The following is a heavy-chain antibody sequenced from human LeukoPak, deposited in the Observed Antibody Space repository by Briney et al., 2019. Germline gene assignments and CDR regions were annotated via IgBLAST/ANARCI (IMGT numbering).Heavy chain of an antibody. J-gene: IGHJ4*02. D-gene: IGHD6-13*01. Sequence: GGSLRLSCAASGFTFSSYSMNWVRQAPGKGPEWVSSISSSSSYIYYADSVKGRSTISRDNAKNSLYLQMNSLRAEDTAVYYCARSSIAAAGHLDYWGQGTLVTVSS. V-gene: IGHV3-21*01. CDR1: GFTFSSYS. CDR3: ARSSIAAAGHLDY. CDR2: ISSSSSYI.